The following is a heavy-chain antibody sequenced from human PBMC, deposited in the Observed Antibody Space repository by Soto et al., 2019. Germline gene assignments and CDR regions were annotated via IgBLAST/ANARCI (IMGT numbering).Heavy chain of an antibody. V-gene: IGHV3-13*01. CDR2: IGTTGDT. J-gene: IGHJ4*02. CDR3: ARTPMVRGVLRRQRQYYFDY. CDR1: GFTFSSYD. D-gene: IGHD3-10*01. Sequence: PGGSLRLSCAASGFTFSSYDMHWVRQATGKGLEWVSAIGTTGDTYYPGSVKGRFTISRENAKNSLYLQMNSLRAEDTAVYYCARTPMVRGVLRRQRQYYFDYWGQGTLVTVSS.